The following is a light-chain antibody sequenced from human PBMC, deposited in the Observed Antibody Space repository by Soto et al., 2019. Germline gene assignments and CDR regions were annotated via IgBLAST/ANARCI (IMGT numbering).Light chain of an antibody. V-gene: IGKV3-20*01. J-gene: IGKJ2*01. CDR2: AAS. CDR3: QQYGSSSYT. CDR1: QSISSSY. Sequence: EIVLTQSPGTLSLSPGERATLSCRASQSISSSYLAWYQQKPGQAPRLLIYAASSRATGSPDRFSGSGSGTDVTLTISRLEPEDFAVYYWQQYGSSSYTLGQGTQLEIK.